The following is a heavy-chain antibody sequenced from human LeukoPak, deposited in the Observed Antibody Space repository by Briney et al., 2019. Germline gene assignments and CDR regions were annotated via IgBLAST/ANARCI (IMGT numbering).Heavy chain of an antibody. J-gene: IGHJ5*02. Sequence: PGGSLRLSCAASGFTFSSYWMHWVRQVPGKGLVWVSRITSDGSDTIYADSVKGRFTFSRDNAKNTLYLQMNSLRAEDTALYYCSRDRRTWFDPWGQGTLVTVSS. CDR3: SRDRRTWFDP. V-gene: IGHV3-74*01. CDR2: ITSDGSDT. CDR1: GFTFSSYW.